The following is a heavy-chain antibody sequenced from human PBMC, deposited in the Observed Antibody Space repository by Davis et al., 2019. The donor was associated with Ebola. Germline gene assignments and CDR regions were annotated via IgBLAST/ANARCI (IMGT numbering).Heavy chain of an antibody. Sequence: ASVKVSCKASGFTLANYAIHWVRQAPGQRLEWMGWVHGGNGNTKYSQRFQGRVTITTDTATTTAYMEVGSLRSDDTAVYYCARAQFPTTSDHWGQGTLVTVSS. CDR2: VHGGNGNT. D-gene: IGHD1-1*01. CDR3: ARAQFPTTSDH. J-gene: IGHJ4*02. V-gene: IGHV1-3*01. CDR1: GFTLANYA.